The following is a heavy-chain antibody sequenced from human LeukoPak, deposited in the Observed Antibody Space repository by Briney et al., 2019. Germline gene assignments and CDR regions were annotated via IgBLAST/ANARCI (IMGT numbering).Heavy chain of an antibody. V-gene: IGHV4-59*01. J-gene: IGHJ4*02. CDR1: GGSISSYY. D-gene: IGHD1-14*01. CDR3: ARESLNWNHRLLDY. CDR2: IYYSGST. Sequence: PSETLSLTCTVSGGSISSYYWSWIRQPPGKGLEWIGHIYYSGSTNYNPSLKSRVTISVDTSKNQFSLKLSSVTAADTAVYYCARESLNWNHRLLDYWGQGTLVTVSS.